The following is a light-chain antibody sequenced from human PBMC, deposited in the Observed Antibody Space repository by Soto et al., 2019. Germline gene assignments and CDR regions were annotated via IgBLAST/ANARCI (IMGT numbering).Light chain of an antibody. CDR1: SSDVGGYNY. J-gene: IGLJ2*01. CDR2: EVS. V-gene: IGLV2-14*01. Sequence: QSALTQPPSVSGSPGQSVTISCTGTSSDVGGYNYVSWYQHHPGKAPKLMIYEVSNRPSGVSNRFSGSKSGNTASLTISGLQAEDEADYYCSSYTSSSTRNVVFGGGTKLTVL. CDR3: SSYTSSSTRNVV.